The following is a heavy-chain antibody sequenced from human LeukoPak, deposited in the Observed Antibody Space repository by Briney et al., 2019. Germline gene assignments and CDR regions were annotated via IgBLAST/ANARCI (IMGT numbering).Heavy chain of an antibody. CDR3: ARAQYSSSSSGLDY. CDR1: GFTFSSYS. V-gene: IGHV3-48*01. CDR2: ISSSSSTI. D-gene: IGHD6-6*01. Sequence: PGGSLRLSCAASGFTFSSYSMNWVRQAPGKGLEWVSYISSSSSTIYYADSVKGRFTISRDNAKNSLYLQMNSLRAEDTAVYYCARAQYSSSSSGLDYWGQGTLVTVSS. J-gene: IGHJ4*02.